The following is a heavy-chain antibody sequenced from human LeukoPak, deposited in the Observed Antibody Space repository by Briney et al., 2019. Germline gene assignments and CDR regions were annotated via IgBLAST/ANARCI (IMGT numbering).Heavy chain of an antibody. CDR1: GFTFSSFG. Sequence: GGTLRLSCAASGFTFSSFGMTWVRQAPGKGLEWVSAISDNGGSIFYADSVKGRFTISRDNSKNSLYLQMNSLRADDTAVYYCVKIAPDLPWGQGTLVTVSS. CDR2: ISDNGGSI. CDR3: VKIAPDLP. J-gene: IGHJ5*02. D-gene: IGHD2-21*01. V-gene: IGHV3-23*01.